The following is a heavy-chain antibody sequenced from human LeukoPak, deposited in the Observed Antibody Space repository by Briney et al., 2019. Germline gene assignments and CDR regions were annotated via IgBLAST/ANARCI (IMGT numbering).Heavy chain of an antibody. J-gene: IGHJ4*02. CDR2: IYYSGIT. V-gene: IGHV4-31*03. CDR1: GGSIGSGGYY. CDR3: ARASYDFPGYFDY. D-gene: IGHD3-3*01. Sequence: PSETLSLTCTVSGGSIGSGGYYWSWIRQHPGKGLEWIGYIYYSGITYYNPSLKSRVTISVDTSKNQFSLKLSSVTAADTAVYYCARASYDFPGYFDYWGQGTLVTVSS.